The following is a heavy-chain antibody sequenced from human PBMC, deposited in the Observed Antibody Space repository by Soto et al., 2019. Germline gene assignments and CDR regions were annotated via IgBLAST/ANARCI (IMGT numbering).Heavy chain of an antibody. CDR3: ARRVVAIKHFDY. D-gene: IGHD3-22*01. Sequence: SETLSLTCAVYGGSFSGYYWSWIRQPPGKGLEWIGEINHSGSTNYNPSLKSRVTISVDTSKNQFSLKLSSVTAADTAVYYCARRVVAIKHFDYWGQGTLVTVSS. V-gene: IGHV4-34*01. CDR1: GGSFSGYY. CDR2: INHSGST. J-gene: IGHJ4*02.